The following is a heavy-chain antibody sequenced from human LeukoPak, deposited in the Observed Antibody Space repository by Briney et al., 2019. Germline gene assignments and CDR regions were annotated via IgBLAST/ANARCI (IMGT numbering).Heavy chain of an antibody. CDR2: ISTSTSTV. D-gene: IGHD5-18*01. V-gene: IGHV3-48*02. Sequence: GGSLRLSCAASGFTFSSYSMNWVRQAPGKGLEWVSYISTSTSTVYYADSVKGRFTISRDNAKKSLYLQMNGLRDEDTAVYYCARVDPAMGDFDYWGQGTLVTVSS. J-gene: IGHJ4*02. CDR1: GFTFSSYS. CDR3: ARVDPAMGDFDY.